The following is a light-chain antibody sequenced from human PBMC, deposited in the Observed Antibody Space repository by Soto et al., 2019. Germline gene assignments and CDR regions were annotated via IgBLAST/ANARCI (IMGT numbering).Light chain of an antibody. Sequence: QSALTQPPSASGTPGQRVTISCSGSSSNIGSNYVYWYQQLPGTAPKLLIYRNNQRPSGVPDRFSGSKSGTSASLAISGLRSEDEADYYCAAWDDRLSAVVFGGGTKVTVL. V-gene: IGLV1-47*01. CDR1: SSNIGSNY. CDR3: AAWDDRLSAVV. J-gene: IGLJ2*01. CDR2: RNN.